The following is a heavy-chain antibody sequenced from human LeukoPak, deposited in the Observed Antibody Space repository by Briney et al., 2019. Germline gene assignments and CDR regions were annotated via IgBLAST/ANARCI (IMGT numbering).Heavy chain of an antibody. V-gene: IGHV3-74*01. D-gene: IGHD3-22*01. Sequence: GGSLRLSCAASGFTFSGYSMHWARQGSGKGLVWLPGIYGDGSVAGHADSVKSRFTISRDNAKNTVYLQMNSLRAEDTAVYYCGRGHYGPDYWGQGTLVTVSS. CDR2: IYGDGSVA. CDR3: GRGHYGPDY. J-gene: IGHJ4*02. CDR1: GFTFSGYS.